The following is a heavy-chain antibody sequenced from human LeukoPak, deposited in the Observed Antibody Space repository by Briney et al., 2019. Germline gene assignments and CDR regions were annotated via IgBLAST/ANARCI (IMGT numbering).Heavy chain of an antibody. CDR2: INPNSGDT. CDR1: GYIFSDYY. J-gene: IGHJ4*02. V-gene: IGHV1-2*02. CDR3: ARESEEMATMGGY. Sequence: GASVKVSCKASGYIFSDYYIHWVRQAPGQGLEWMGWINPNSGDTNYAQRFQGRVTMTRDTPINTAYMELSRLTSDDTAVYYCARESEEMATMGGYWGQGTLVTVSS. D-gene: IGHD5-24*01.